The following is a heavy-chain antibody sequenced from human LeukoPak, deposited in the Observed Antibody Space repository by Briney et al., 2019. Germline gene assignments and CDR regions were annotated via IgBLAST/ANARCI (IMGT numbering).Heavy chain of an antibody. CDR2: ISYDGSNK. CDR1: GFTFSSYA. D-gene: IGHD6-13*01. J-gene: IGHJ4*02. CDR3: ARDLYSSSSNQRLDY. Sequence: GGSLRLSCAASGFTFSSYAMHRVRQAPGKGLEWVAVISYDGSNKYYADSVKGRFTISRDNSKNTLYLQMNSLRAEDTAVYYCARDLYSSSSNQRLDYWGQGTLVTVSS. V-gene: IGHV3-30-3*01.